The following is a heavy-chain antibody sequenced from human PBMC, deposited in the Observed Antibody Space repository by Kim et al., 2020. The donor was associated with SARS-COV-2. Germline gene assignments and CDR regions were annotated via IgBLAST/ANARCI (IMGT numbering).Heavy chain of an antibody. J-gene: IGHJ4*02. CDR3: ARGEAAAGCADY. Sequence: SETLSLTCTVSGGSISSSSYYWGWIRQPPGKGLEWIGSIYYSGSTYYNPSLKSRVTISVDTSKNQFSLKLSSVTAADTAVYYCARGEAAAGCADYWGQGTLVTVSS. V-gene: IGHV4-39*01. CDR2: IYYSGST. D-gene: IGHD6-13*01. CDR1: GGSISSSSYY.